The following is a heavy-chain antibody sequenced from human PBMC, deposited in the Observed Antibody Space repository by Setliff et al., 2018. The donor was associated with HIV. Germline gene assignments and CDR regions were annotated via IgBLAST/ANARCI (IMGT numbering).Heavy chain of an antibody. CDR3: ARADGGSSSGYY. J-gene: IGHJ4*02. D-gene: IGHD1-26*01. CDR2: IYYSGST. V-gene: IGHV4-59*12. CDR1: GGSISSYY. Sequence: SETLSLTCTVSGGSISSYYWSWIRQPPGKGLEWIGYIYYSGSTNYNTSLKSRVTISVDTSKNQFSLRLSSVTAADTAVYYCARADGGSSSGYYWGQGTLVTVSS.